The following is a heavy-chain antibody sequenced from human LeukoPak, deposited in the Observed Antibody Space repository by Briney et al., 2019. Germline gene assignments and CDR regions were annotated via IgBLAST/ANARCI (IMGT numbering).Heavy chain of an antibody. CDR2: TYYRSKWYN. CDR1: GDSVSSNSAA. V-gene: IGHV6-1*01. Sequence: SQTLSLTCAISGDSVSSNSAAWNWIRQSPSRGLEWLGRTYYRSKWYNDYAVSVKSRITINPDTSKNQFSLQLNSVTPEDTAVYYCARDALLWFGELHYGMDVWGQGTTVTVSS. J-gene: IGHJ6*02. CDR3: ARDALLWFGELHYGMDV. D-gene: IGHD3-10*01.